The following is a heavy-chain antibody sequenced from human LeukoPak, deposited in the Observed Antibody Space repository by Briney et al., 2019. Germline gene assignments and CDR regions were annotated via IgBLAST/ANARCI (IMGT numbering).Heavy chain of an antibody. D-gene: IGHD1-1*01. CDR2: VWYDGSNQ. Sequence: GGSLRLSCAASGFPFSGSGMHWVRQAPGKGLEWVAIVWYDGSNQYYADSVKGRFTISRDNSKNSLYLQMNSLRAEDTAVYYCARDLRATTSPGSPQYWGQGTLVTVSS. CDR3: ARDLRATTSPGSPQY. J-gene: IGHJ4*02. V-gene: IGHV3-33*01. CDR1: GFPFSGSG.